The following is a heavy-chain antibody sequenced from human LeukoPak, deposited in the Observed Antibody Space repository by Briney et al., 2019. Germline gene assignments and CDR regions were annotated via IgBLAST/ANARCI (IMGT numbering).Heavy chain of an antibody. V-gene: IGHV1-69*13. CDR3: ARDWGFLYSSSWYPFSY. CDR2: IIPIFGTA. J-gene: IGHJ4*02. D-gene: IGHD6-13*01. CDR1: GGTFSSYA. Sequence: GASEKVSCKASGGTFSSYAISWVRQAPGQGLEWMGGIIPIFGTANYAQKFQGRVTITADESTSTAYMELSSLRSEDTAVYYCARDWGFLYSSSWYPFSYWGQGTLVTVSS.